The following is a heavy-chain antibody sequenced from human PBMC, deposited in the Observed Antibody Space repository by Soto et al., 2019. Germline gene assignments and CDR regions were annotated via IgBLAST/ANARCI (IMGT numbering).Heavy chain of an antibody. CDR1: GGTISGYY. CDR3: ARGQRFSDWFDP. CDR2: IYSSGST. D-gene: IGHD3-3*01. V-gene: IGHV4-4*07. J-gene: IGHJ5*02. Sequence: PSETLSLTCTVTGGTISGYYWTWIRQSAGGGLEWIGRIYSSGSTNYNPSLKSRVTIPLDTSMNHFSLRLSSVTAADTAVYYCARGQRFSDWFDPWGQGTLVTVSS.